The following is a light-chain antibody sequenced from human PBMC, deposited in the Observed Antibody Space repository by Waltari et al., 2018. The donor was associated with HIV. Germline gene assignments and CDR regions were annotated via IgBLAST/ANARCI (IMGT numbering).Light chain of an antibody. CDR2: SNN. Sequence: QSVLTQPPSASGTPGQRVTISCSGSRPNIGSNTINWYQQLPGTAPKLLIYSNNPRPPGVPDRFSGSKSGTSASLAISGLQSEDEADYYCAAWDDSLNGQVFGGGTKLTVL. V-gene: IGLV1-44*01. CDR1: RPNIGSNT. CDR3: AAWDDSLNGQV. J-gene: IGLJ3*02.